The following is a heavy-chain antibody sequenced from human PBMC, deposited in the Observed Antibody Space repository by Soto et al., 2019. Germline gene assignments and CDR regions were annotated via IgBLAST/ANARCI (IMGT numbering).Heavy chain of an antibody. CDR1: GGSISSGGYY. J-gene: IGHJ4*02. D-gene: IGHD3-22*01. CDR2: ISYSASS. Sequence: SETLSLTCNVSGGSISSGGYYWNWIRQVTGRGLEWIGYISYSASSFYNPSLESRVSVSIDTSGNQFSLKLSSMTAADTAVYFCAIAHTYYYHISGYSKQSFHFDSWGQGTLVTVSS. V-gene: IGHV4-31*03. CDR3: AIAHTYYYHISGYSKQSFHFDS.